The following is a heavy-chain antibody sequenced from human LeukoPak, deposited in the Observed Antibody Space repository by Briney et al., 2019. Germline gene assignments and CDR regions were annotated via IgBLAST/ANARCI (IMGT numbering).Heavy chain of an antibody. CDR2: IYYSGST. CDR1: GGSISSYY. J-gene: IGHJ5*02. D-gene: IGHD3-10*01. V-gene: IGHV4-59*08. CDR3: VSSAYGSWFDP. Sequence: SETLSLTCTVSGGSISSYYWSWIRQPPGKGLEWIGYIYYSGSTNYNPSLKSRVTISVDTSKNQFSLKLSSVTAAGTAVYYCVSSAYGSWFDPWGQGTLVTVSS.